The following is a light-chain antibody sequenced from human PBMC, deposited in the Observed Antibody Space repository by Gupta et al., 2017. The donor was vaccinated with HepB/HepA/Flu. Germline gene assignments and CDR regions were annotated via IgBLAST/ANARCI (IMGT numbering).Light chain of an antibody. J-gene: IGLJ2*01. CDR2: QDN. CDR1: KLGNKY. V-gene: IGLV3-1*01. Sequence: SYELTQPPSVSVSPGQTASITCSGDKLGNKYACWYQQKPGQSPVLVIYQDNKRPSGIPERFSGSNSGNTATLTIRGTQAMDEADYYCQAWDSSPPVVFGGGTKLTVL. CDR3: QAWDSSPPVV.